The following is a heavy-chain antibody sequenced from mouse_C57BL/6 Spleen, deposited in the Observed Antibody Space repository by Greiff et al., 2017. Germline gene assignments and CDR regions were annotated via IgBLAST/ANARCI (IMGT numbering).Heavy chain of an antibody. V-gene: IGHV1-26*01. Sequence: EVQLQQSGPELVKPGASVKISCKASGYTFTDYYMNWVKQSHGKSLEWIGDINPNNGGTSYNQKFKGKATLTVDKSCSTAYMELRSLTSEDSAVYYCASYGSSWDYYAMDDWGQGTSGTVSS. D-gene: IGHD1-1*01. J-gene: IGHJ4*01. CDR1: GYTFTDYY. CDR3: ASYGSSWDYYAMDD. CDR2: INPNNGGT.